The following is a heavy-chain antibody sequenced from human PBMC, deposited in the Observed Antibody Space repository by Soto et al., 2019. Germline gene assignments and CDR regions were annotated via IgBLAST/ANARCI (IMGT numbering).Heavy chain of an antibody. D-gene: IGHD2-15*01. CDR3: ARVRYCSGGSCYSGYYYGMAV. CDR2: ISSSGSTI. CDR1: GFTFSDYY. Sequence: GGSLRLSCAASGFTFSDYYMSWIRQAPGKGLEWVSYISSSGSTIYYADSVKGRFTISRDNAKNSLYLQMNSLRAEDTAVYYCARVRYCSGGSCYSGYYYGMAVWGQGTTDTVSS. V-gene: IGHV3-11*01. J-gene: IGHJ6*02.